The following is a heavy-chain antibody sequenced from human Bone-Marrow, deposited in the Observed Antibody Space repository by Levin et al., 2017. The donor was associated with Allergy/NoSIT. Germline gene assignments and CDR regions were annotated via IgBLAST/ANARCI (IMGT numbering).Heavy chain of an antibody. Sequence: PGESLKISCAASGFTFDDYGMSWVRQAPGKGLEWVSGINWNGGSTGYADSVKGRFTISRDNAKNSLYLQMNSLRAEDTALYYCARVCYCSSTSCPPYYYYMDVWGKGTTVTVSS. CDR2: INWNGGST. J-gene: IGHJ6*03. CDR3: ARVCYCSSTSCPPYYYYMDV. CDR1: GFTFDDYG. D-gene: IGHD2-2*01. V-gene: IGHV3-20*04.